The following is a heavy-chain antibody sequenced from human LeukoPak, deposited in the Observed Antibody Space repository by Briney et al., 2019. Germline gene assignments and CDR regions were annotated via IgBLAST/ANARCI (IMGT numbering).Heavy chain of an antibody. CDR1: GFTFSSYS. D-gene: IGHD2-15*01. V-gene: IGHV3-21*01. J-gene: IGHJ4*02. CDR2: ISSSSTYI. Sequence: GGSLRLSCAASGFTFSSYSMNWVRQALGKGLEWVSSISSSSTYIYYADSVKGRFTISRDNAKNSLYLQMNSLRAEDTAVYYCARERCSGGSCFSNSDYWGQGTLVTVSS. CDR3: ARERCSGGSCFSNSDY.